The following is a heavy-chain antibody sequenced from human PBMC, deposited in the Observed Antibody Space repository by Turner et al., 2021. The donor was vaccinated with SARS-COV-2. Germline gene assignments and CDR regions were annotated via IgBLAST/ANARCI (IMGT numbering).Heavy chain of an antibody. CDR2: IYYSGSA. D-gene: IGHD5-18*01. CDR1: GGSISSSSYY. V-gene: IGHV4-39*01. J-gene: IGHJ6*02. CDR3: ARLMDTAMDYYGTDV. Sequence: QLQLQEPGPGLGKPPETLSLTVTVSGGSISSSSYYWGWIRQPPGKGLEWIGNIYYSGSAYYNPSLKSRVTVSVGPSKTQFSLKLTSVTAADTAVYYCARLMDTAMDYYGTDVWGQGTTVTVSS.